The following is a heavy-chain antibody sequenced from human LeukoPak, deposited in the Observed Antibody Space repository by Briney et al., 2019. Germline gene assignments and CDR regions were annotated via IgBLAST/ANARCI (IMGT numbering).Heavy chain of an antibody. J-gene: IGHJ3*02. Sequence: TSETLSLTCTVSGYSISSGYYWGWIRQPPGKGLEWIGSIYHSGSTYYNPSLKSRVTISVDTSKNQFSLKLSSVTAADTAVYYCAREEGLYYYGSGSLMNAFDIWGQGTMVTVSS. CDR2: IYHSGST. V-gene: IGHV4-38-2*02. CDR3: AREEGLYYYGSGSLMNAFDI. D-gene: IGHD3-10*01. CDR1: GYSISSGYY.